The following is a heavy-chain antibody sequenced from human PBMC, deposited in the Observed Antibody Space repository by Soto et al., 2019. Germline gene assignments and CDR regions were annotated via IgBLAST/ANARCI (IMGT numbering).Heavy chain of an antibody. CDR1: GYTFTSYY. D-gene: IGHD3-10*01. J-gene: IGHJ6*02. CDR2: INPTGGAT. V-gene: IGHV1-46*01. Sequence: QVHLVQSGAEVKKPGASVKVSCKASGYTFTSYYMHRVRQAPGQGLEWMGIINPTGGATTYAQKFQGRVTVTRDTSTSTVYMELSSLRSDDTAVYYCARGGAESIYGMDVWGQGTTVTVSS. CDR3: ARGGAESIYGMDV.